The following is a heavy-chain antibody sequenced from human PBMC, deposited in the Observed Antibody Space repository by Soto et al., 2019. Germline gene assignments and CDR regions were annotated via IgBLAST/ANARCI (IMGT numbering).Heavy chain of an antibody. J-gene: IGHJ4*02. D-gene: IGHD5-12*01. CDR2: ISSNGGST. CDR3: VKDPGDSGYLNRDFDY. CDR1: GFTFSSYA. V-gene: IGHV3-64D*08. Sequence: PGGSLRLSCSASGFTFSSYAMHWVRQAPGKGLEYVSAISSNGGSTYYADSVKGRFTISRDNSKNTLYLQMSSLRAEDTAVYYRVKDPGDSGYLNRDFDYWGQGTLVTVSS.